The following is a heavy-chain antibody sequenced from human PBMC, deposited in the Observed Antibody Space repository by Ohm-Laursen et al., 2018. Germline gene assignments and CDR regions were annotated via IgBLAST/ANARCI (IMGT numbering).Heavy chain of an antibody. D-gene: IGHD4-17*01. Sequence: ASSVKVSCKSSGGTFGRYVISWVRQAPGQGLEWMGGIIPIFGTSNYAQKFQDRVTFIADESTSTVYMGMSSLRSEDTAVYYCARGLSDDYGDYSYFDYWGQGTLVTVSS. CDR2: IIPIFGTS. V-gene: IGHV1-69*01. J-gene: IGHJ4*02. CDR1: GGTFGRYV. CDR3: ARGLSDDYGDYSYFDY.